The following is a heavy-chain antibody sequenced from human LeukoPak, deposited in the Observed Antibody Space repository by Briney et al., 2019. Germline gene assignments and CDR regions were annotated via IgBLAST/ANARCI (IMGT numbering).Heavy chain of an antibody. CDR2: ISRSDGTT. D-gene: IGHD3-3*01. J-gene: IGHJ6*03. V-gene: IGHV3-23*01. Sequence: GSLRLSCAGSGFIFSSYAMTWVRQAPGTGLEWVSSISRSDGTTYYADSVKGRFTISRDNSKNTLFLQMNSLRAEDTAVYFCAELGGGVRLLLYLRTNYYYYYYMDVWGKGTTVTVSS. CDR3: AELGGGVRLLLYLRTNYYYYYYMDV. CDR1: GFIFSSYA.